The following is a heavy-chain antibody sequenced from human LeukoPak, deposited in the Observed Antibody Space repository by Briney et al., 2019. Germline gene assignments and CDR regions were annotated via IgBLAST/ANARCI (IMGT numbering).Heavy chain of an antibody. CDR1: SSYW. V-gene: IGHV4-39*01. J-gene: IGHJ6*02. CDR2: IYYSGST. CDR3: ARLSLGYCSSTSCYGDYYYYGMDV. D-gene: IGHD2-2*01. Sequence: SSYWMNWARQAPGKGLEWIGSIYYSGSTYYNPSLKSRVTISVDTSKNQFSLKLSSVTAADTAVYYCARLSLGYCSSTSCYGDYYYYGMDVWGQGTTVTVSS.